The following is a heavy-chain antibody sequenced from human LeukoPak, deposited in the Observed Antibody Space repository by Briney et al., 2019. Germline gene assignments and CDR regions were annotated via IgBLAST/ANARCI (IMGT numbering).Heavy chain of an antibody. CDR2: INHSGST. D-gene: IGHD1-26*01. CDR3: ARNPRYPLTYYYYGIDV. Sequence: ASETLSLTCAVYGGSFSGYYWTWIRQPPGKGLEWIGEINHSGSTNYNPSLKSRVTISVDTSKDQFSLKLSSVTAADKAVYYCARNPRYPLTYYYYGIDVWAKGPRSPSP. V-gene: IGHV4-34*01. J-gene: IGHJ6*02. CDR1: GGSFSGYY.